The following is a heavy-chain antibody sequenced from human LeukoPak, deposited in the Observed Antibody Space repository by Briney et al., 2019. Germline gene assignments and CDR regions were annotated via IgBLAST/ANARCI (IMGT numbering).Heavy chain of an antibody. V-gene: IGHV3-7*01. J-gene: IGHJ6*03. Sequence: GGSLRLSCAASGFTFSSYWMSWVRQAPGKGVEWGANIKQDGREKYYVDSVKGRFTISRDNAKNSLYLQMNSLRAEDTAVYYCARRNRAAAGTRSAYYYYYMDVWGKGTTVTVSS. CDR1: GFTFSSYW. CDR2: IKQDGREK. D-gene: IGHD6-13*01. CDR3: ARRNRAAAGTRSAYYYYYMDV.